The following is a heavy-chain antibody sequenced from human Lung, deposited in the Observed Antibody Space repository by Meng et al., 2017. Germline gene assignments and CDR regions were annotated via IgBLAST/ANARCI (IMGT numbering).Heavy chain of an antibody. V-gene: IGHV1-3*01. J-gene: IGHJ4*02. Sequence: QVQLVQSGAEVKTPGASVKVSCKASGYTFTRYGIHWVPQAPGQRLEWMGWINAATGNKKYSENFHRRVTITRDTSANTAYMELSSLRYEDTAVYYCAKEGERGGYFDYWGQGVLVTVSS. CDR3: AKEGERGGYFDY. D-gene: IGHD3-16*01. CDR1: GYTFTRYG. CDR2: INAATGNK.